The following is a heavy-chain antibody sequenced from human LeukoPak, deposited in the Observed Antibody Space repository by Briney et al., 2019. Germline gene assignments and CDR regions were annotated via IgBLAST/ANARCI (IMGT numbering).Heavy chain of an antibody. D-gene: IGHD2-15*01. CDR2: ISGGGSNTI. J-gene: IGHJ4*02. CDR1: GFTFSSYS. CDR3: ARRYCSGGTCAFDY. Sequence: GGSLRLSCATSGFTFSSYSMNWVRQAPGKGLEWTSYISGGGSNTIYYADSVKGRFTISRDNAKNSLYLQMSSLRVEDSAVYYCARRYCSGGTCAFDYWGQGTLVTVSS. V-gene: IGHV3-48*01.